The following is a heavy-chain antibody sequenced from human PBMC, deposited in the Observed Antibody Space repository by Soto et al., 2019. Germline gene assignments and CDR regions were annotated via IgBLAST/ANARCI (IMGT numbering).Heavy chain of an antibody. CDR2: ISVSGGTT. CDR3: ASCHGSGSPV. J-gene: IGHJ4*02. CDR1: GFSFSSYT. V-gene: IGHV3-23*01. Sequence: EVQLLESGGGLVQPGGSLRLSCAASGFSFSSYTMSWVRQAPRKGLEWVSSISVSGGTTHYADSVKGRFSISRDNSKNTLDLQVNSLRAEDTAVYYCASCHGSGSPVWGQGALVTVSS. D-gene: IGHD3-10*01.